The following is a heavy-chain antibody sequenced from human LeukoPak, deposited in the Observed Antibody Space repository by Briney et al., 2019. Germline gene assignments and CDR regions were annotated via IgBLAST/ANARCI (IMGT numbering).Heavy chain of an antibody. CDR3: ARETSGTSKIDS. CDR1: GGSFSGYY. J-gene: IGHJ4*02. D-gene: IGHD3-10*01. V-gene: IGHV4-34*01. Sequence: SETLSLTCAVYGGSFSGYYWSWIRQPPGKGLEWIGEINHSGSTNYNSSLKSRVTISVDTSKNQFSLKLSSVTAADTAVYHCARETSGTSKIDSWGQGTLVTVSS. CDR2: INHSGST.